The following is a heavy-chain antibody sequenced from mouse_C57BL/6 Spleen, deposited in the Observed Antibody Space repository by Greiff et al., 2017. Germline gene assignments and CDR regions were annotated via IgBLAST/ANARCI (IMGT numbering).Heavy chain of an antibody. CDR2: IYPGDGDT. Sequence: VQLQQSGAELVKPGASVKISCKASGYAFSSYWMNWVKQRPGKGLEWIGQIYPGDGDTNYNGKFKGKATLTADKSSSTAYMQLSSLTSEDSAVYFCARGTVVATKDAMDYWGQGTSVTVSS. CDR3: ARGTVVATKDAMDY. CDR1: GYAFSSYW. J-gene: IGHJ4*01. V-gene: IGHV1-80*01. D-gene: IGHD1-1*01.